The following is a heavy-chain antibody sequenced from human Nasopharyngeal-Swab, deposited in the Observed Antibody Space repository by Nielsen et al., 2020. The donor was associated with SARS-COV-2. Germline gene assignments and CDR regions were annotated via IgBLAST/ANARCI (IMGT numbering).Heavy chain of an antibody. J-gene: IGHJ4*02. V-gene: IGHV5-51*01. CDR3: ARVPYNYGQFYFDY. CDR2: IYPNDADT. Sequence: QAPRRGLEWMGIIYPNDADTRYSPSFQGQVTISADKSISAAYLQWSSLKASDTAIYYCARVPYNYGQFYFDYWGQGTLVTVSS. D-gene: IGHD5-18*01.